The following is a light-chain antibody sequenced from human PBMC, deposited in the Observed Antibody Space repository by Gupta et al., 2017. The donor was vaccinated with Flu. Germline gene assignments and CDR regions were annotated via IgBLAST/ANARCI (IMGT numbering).Light chain of an antibody. CDR1: QYISSY. CDR3: QQVNSYPYT. Sequence: PSFLPASVGDRVTITCRASQYISSYLGWYQQRPGEAPKLLIYAASNVQGGVPSRFSGSGSGRQFTLTIRSLQPEDFATYFCQQVNSYPYTFGQGTKLEIK. CDR2: AAS. J-gene: IGKJ2*01. V-gene: IGKV1-9*01.